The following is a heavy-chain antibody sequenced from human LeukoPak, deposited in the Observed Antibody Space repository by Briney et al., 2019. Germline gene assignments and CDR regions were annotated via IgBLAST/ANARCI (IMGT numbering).Heavy chain of an antibody. Sequence: PGGSLRLSCAASGFTFSGFAMSWIRQAPGKGLEWVSSISRSGESTFYADSVRGRFTISRDNSKNTLYLQMNSLRAEDTAVYYCAKFAEHWGQGTLVTVSS. CDR2: ISRSGEST. CDR3: AKFAEH. V-gene: IGHV3-23*01. J-gene: IGHJ1*01. CDR1: GFTFSGFA.